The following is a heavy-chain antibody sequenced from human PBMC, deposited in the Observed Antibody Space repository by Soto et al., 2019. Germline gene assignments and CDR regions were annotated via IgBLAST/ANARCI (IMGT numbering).Heavy chain of an antibody. V-gene: IGHV4-38-2*01. J-gene: IGHJ5*02. CDR3: ARATIFGPDNNWFDP. D-gene: IGHD3-3*01. CDR1: NFSISSGYY. Sequence: PSETLSLTCVVSNFSISSGYYWGWIRQSPGKGLEWIASIYRSGTTSYNPSLKSRVTISVDRSKNQFSLKLSSVTAADTAVYYCARATIFGPDNNWFDPWGQGTLVTVSS. CDR2: IYRSGTT.